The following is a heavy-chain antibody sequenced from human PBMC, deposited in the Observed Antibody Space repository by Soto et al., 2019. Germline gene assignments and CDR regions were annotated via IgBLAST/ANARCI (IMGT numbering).Heavy chain of an antibody. Sequence: EVQLVESGGGLVQPGGSLRLSCAASGFTFSSYSMHWVRQAPGKGLEYVSVISSNGGSTYYANSVKGRFTVSRDNSKNTLYLQMGSLRAEDMAVYYCARGSNGYRFDYWGQGTLVTVSS. CDR2: ISSNGGST. CDR3: ARGSNGYRFDY. CDR1: GFTFSSYS. J-gene: IGHJ4*02. D-gene: IGHD5-12*01. V-gene: IGHV3-64*01.